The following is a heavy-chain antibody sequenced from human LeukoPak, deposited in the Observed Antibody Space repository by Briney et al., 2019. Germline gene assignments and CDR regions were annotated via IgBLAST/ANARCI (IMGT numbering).Heavy chain of an antibody. J-gene: IGHJ5*02. CDR2: ITPTSGGT. D-gene: IGHD6-13*01. CDR3: AREGIAEPDTNWFDP. Sequence: AAVKVSCKPSGYTFTAYYLHWVRQAPGQGLEWMGWITPTSGGTHYAQEFQGRVTMTRDTSISTAYMELSSLTSDDTAVYYCAREGIAEPDTNWFDPWGQGTLVTVSS. V-gene: IGHV1-2*02. CDR1: GYTFTAYY.